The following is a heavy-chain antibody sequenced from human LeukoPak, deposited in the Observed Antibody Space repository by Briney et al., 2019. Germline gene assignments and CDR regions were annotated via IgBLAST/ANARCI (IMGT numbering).Heavy chain of an antibody. D-gene: IGHD3-10*01. V-gene: IGHV4-31*02. CDR1: GGSISSGGYY. J-gene: IGHJ4*02. CDR2: SYYSGST. Sequence: PSETLSLTCTVSGGSISSGGYYWSWIRQHPGKGLEWIGYSYYSGSTNYNPSLQSRVTISLDTSKNQFSLKLNSVTAADTAVYYCARSGSYYGSTSGWGQGTLATVSP. CDR3: ARSGSYYGSTSG.